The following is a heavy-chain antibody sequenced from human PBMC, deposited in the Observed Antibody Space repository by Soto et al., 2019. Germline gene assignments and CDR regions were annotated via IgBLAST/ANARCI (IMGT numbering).Heavy chain of an antibody. J-gene: IGHJ6*02. V-gene: IGHV3-23*01. CDR3: AKGTQFFYYYAMDV. CDR2: LSGSGDTT. Sequence: PGGSLRLSCAASGFTFSSYGMNLVRQAPGKGLEWVSALSGSGDTTYYADSVRGRFSISRDNSKNTLYLQMSSLRGEDTAVYYCAKGTQFFYYYAMDVWGQGTTVTVSS. CDR1: GFTFSSYG.